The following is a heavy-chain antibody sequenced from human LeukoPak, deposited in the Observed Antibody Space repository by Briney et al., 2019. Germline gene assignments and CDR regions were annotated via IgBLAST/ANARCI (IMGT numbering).Heavy chain of an antibody. CDR2: MFYNGAT. Sequence: SETLSLTCSVSGGSISSSDYYWGWTRQPPGKGLEWIGTMFYNGATKSNPSLSSRVTMSIDTSKNQFSLKLRSVTAADTAVYYCAREARFALPVVGSGDYWGQGTLVTDSS. D-gene: IGHD6-19*01. J-gene: IGHJ4*02. CDR3: AREARFALPVVGSGDY. V-gene: IGHV4-39*07. CDR1: GGSISSSDYY.